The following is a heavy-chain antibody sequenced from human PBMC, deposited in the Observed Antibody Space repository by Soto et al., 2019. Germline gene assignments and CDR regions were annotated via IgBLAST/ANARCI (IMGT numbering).Heavy chain of an antibody. CDR2: ISGGGGVST. CDR3: AKAAISMVRGVNNWFDP. J-gene: IGHJ5*02. Sequence: EVQLLESGGGLVQPGGSLTLSCAASGFTFSSYAMTWGRQAPGKGLEWVSGISGGGGVSTYYADSVKGRFTISRDNSMNPLYLQMNRLRAEDTAVYYCAKAAISMVRGVNNWFDPWGQGTLVTVSS. V-gene: IGHV3-23*01. CDR1: GFTFSSYA. D-gene: IGHD3-10*01.